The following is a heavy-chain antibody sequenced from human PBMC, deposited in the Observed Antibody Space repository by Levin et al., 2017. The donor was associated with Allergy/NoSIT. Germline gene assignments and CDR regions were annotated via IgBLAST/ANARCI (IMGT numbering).Heavy chain of an antibody. Sequence: PGGSLRLSCETSGFPFSTYSMNWVRQAPGKGLEWVSSISGFGDYIYYADSVKGRFTISRDNAKNSFHLEMNSLRVEDTAVYYWARDLVHQHLFGLDSWGQGTLVTVSS. D-gene: IGHD3-10*02. J-gene: IGHJ5*01. V-gene: IGHV3-21*01. CDR1: GFPFSTYS. CDR2: ISGFGDYI. CDR3: ARDLVHQHLFGLDS.